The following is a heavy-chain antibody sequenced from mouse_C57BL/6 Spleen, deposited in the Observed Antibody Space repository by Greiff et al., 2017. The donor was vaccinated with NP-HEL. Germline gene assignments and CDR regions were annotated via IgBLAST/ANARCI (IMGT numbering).Heavy chain of an antibody. J-gene: IGHJ4*01. Sequence: QVQLQQPGAELVKPGASVKLSCKASGYTFTSYWMQWVKQRPGQGLEWIGEIDPSDSYTNYNQKFKGKATLTVDTSSSTAYMQLSSLTSEDSAVYYCARSQMVTTRMDYWGQGTSVTVSS. CDR2: IDPSDSYT. V-gene: IGHV1-50*01. CDR1: GYTFTSYW. D-gene: IGHD2-3*01. CDR3: ARSQMVTTRMDY.